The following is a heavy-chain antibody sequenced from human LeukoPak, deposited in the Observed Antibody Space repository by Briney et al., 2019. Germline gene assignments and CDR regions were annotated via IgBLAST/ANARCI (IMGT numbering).Heavy chain of an antibody. CDR1: GYTFTSYG. CDR3: ARVSGSYRGSIDY. Sequence: ASVKVSCKASGYTFTSYGISWVRQAPGQGLEWLGWISTYNNNTHYAQKFQVRVTMTTDTSTSTAYMELRSLRSDDTAVYHCARVSGSYRGSIDYRGQGTLVTVSS. V-gene: IGHV1-18*01. CDR2: ISTYNNNT. D-gene: IGHD1-26*01. J-gene: IGHJ4*02.